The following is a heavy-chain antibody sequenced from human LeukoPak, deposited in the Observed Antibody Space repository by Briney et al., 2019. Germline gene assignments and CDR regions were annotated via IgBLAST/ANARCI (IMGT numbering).Heavy chain of an antibody. J-gene: IGHJ4*02. CDR2: VSGSGGST. V-gene: IGHV3-23*01. D-gene: IGHD6-13*01. CDR3: AKSHLQIAAANFDY. Sequence: GGSLRLSGAASGFTFSSYAMSWVRQAPGKGLEWVSAVSGSGGSTYYAHSVKGRFTISRDNSKNTLYLQMNSLKAEDTAVYYCAKSHLQIAAANFDYWGLGTLVTVSS. CDR1: GFTFSSYA.